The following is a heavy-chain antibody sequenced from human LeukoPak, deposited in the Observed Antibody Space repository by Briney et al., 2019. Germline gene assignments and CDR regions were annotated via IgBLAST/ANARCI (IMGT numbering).Heavy chain of an antibody. CDR1: GIIITSYW. CDR2: IKQDGSEK. V-gene: IGHV3-7*01. Sequence: GESLRLSCAASGIIITSYWMSWVRQTPGKGLEWVANIKQDGSEKNYVDSVKGRFTIFRDNARNSLYLQMNSLRAEDTAVNYCASHSYGYNHWGQGTLVIVSS. D-gene: IGHD3-16*01. CDR3: ASHSYGYNH. J-gene: IGHJ5*02.